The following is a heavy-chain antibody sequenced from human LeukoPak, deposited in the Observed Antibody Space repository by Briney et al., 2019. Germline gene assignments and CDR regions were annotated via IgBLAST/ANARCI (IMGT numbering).Heavy chain of an antibody. Sequence: SGTLSLTCAVSGGSISSSNRWSWVRQPPGKGLEWIGEIYHSGSTNYNPSLKSRVTISVDTSKNQFSLKLSSVTAADTAVYYCVRHSDGDYSAFDIWGQGTMVTVSS. J-gene: IGHJ3*02. CDR1: GGSISSSNR. D-gene: IGHD4-17*01. V-gene: IGHV4-4*02. CDR3: VRHSDGDYSAFDI. CDR2: IYHSGST.